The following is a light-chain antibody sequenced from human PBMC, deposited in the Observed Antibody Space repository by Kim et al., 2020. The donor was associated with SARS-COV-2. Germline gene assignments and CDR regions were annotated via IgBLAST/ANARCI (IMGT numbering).Light chain of an antibody. CDR1: QSVSSW. J-gene: IGKJ1*01. CDR3: QQYNDLST. Sequence: SASEGKSVTITWRDCQSVSSWLAWYQQKPGKAPTLLIYDAASLESGVPSRFSVSASVTEFTLTISSLQPDDFATYYCQQYNDLSTFGQGTKVDIK. CDR2: DAA. V-gene: IGKV1-5*01.